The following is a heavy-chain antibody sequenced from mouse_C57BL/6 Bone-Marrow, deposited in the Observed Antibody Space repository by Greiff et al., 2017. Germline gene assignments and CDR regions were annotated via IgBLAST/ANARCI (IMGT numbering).Heavy chain of an antibody. V-gene: IGHV3-6*01. Sequence: EVKLQESGPGLVKPSQSLSLTCSVTGYSITSGYYWNWIRQFPGNKLEWMGYISYDGSNNYNPSLKNRISITRDTSKNQFFLKLNSVTTEDTATYYCARGDYYDFDYWGQGTTLTVSS. J-gene: IGHJ2*01. CDR1: GYSITSGYY. D-gene: IGHD2-1*01. CDR3: ARGDYYDFDY. CDR2: ISYDGSN.